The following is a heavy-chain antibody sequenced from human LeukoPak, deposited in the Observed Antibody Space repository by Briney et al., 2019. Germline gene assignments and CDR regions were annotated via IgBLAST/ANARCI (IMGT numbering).Heavy chain of an antibody. CDR2: INPSGST. J-gene: IGHJ4*02. CDR1: GGAFSGYY. Sequence: SGTPSLTRAGYGGAFSGYYWGWIRQPPRKGVEWVGGINPSGSTNYNPSLKSRVTISVDTSKNQFSLKLSSVTAADTAVYYCARGREDIVVVVAAPPKADLDYWGQGTLVTVSS. CDR3: ARGREDIVVVVAAPPKADLDY. V-gene: IGHV4-34*01. D-gene: IGHD2-15*01.